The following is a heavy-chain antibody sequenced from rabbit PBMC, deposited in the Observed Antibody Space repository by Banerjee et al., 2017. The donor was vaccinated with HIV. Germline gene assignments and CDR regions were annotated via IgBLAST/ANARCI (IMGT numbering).Heavy chain of an antibody. CDR1: GFSFSNVHH. J-gene: IGHJ4*01. CDR3: ARHASATGYAM. CDR2: IYGGSSDST. V-gene: IGHV1S40*01. D-gene: IGHD6-1*01. Sequence: QSLEESGGDLVKPGASLTLTCTASGFSFSNVHHMYWVRQAPGKGLEWIGCIYGGSSDSTYYASWAKGRFTISKTSSTTVTLQMTSLTAADTATYFCARHASATGYAMWGPGTLVTVS.